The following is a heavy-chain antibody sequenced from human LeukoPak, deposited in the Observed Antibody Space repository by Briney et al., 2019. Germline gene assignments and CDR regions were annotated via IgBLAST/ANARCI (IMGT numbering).Heavy chain of an antibody. CDR3: ARDNASLRIVGMHDAFDI. CDR2: VYTTGST. CDR1: GGSISDGTYY. Sequence: SQTLSLTCTVSGGSISDGTYYWSWIRQPAGKGLEWIGRVYTTGSTNYNPSLKSRATISLDTSKNQFSLKLTSVTAADTAVYYCARDNASLRIVGMHDAFDIWGQGTMVTVSS. V-gene: IGHV4-61*02. J-gene: IGHJ3*02. D-gene: IGHD2/OR15-2a*01.